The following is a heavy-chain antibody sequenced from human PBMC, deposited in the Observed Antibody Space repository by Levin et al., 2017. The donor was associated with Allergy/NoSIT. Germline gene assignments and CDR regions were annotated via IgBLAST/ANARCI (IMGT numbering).Heavy chain of an antibody. J-gene: IGHJ4*02. V-gene: IGHV3-23*01. CDR2: LSTTGGSK. CDR1: GFTFSSYA. Sequence: PGGSLRLSCAASGFTFSSYAMTWVRQAPVKGLEWVSTLSTTGGSKYYANSVKGRFTISRDNSKNTLYLQMNNLRAEDSAVYYCAKVYRGSGSSYPNDYWGQGTLVTVSS. D-gene: IGHD3-10*01. CDR3: AKVYRGSGSSYPNDY.